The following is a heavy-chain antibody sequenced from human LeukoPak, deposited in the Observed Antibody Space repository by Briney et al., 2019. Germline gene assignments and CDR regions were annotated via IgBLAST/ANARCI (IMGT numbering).Heavy chain of an antibody. J-gene: IGHJ5*02. CDR1: GGSISSHY. Sequence: PSETLSLTCTVSGGSISSHYWSWIRQPPGKGLEWIGYIYYSGSTNYNPSLKSRVTISVDTSKNQFSLKLSSVTAADTAVYYCARQSYYYDSSGPEFDAWGQGTLVTVSS. CDR3: ARQSYYYDSSGPEFDA. V-gene: IGHV4-59*08. D-gene: IGHD3-22*01. CDR2: IYYSGST.